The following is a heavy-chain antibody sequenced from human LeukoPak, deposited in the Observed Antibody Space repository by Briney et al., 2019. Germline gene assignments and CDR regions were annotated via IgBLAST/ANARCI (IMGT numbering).Heavy chain of an antibody. V-gene: IGHV5-51*01. J-gene: IGHJ4*02. CDR1: GYSFTNYW. CDR3: ARGGVAATSSFNY. CDR2: IYPGDSNT. Sequence: GESLKISCKGSGYSFTNYWIAWVRQMPGKGLEWMGIIYPGDSNTRYSPSFQGQVTISADKSISTAYLQWRSLEAPDTAMYYCARGGVAATSSFNYWGQGTLVTVSS. D-gene: IGHD2-15*01.